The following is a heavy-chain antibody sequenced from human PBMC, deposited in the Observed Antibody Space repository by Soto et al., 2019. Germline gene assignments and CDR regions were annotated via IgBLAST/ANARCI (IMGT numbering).Heavy chain of an antibody. CDR2: LDPEDGET. CDR3: ATEGGVGYSSSHDAFEI. Sequence: QVQLVQSGAEVKKPGASVKVSCKVSGYTLTELSMHWVRQAPGKGLEWMGGLDPEDGETIYAQKFQGRVTMTENTSTDTAYMELSSLRSEDTAVYYCATEGGVGYSSSHDAFEIWGQGTMVTVSS. CDR1: GYTLTELS. J-gene: IGHJ3*02. D-gene: IGHD6-13*01. V-gene: IGHV1-24*01.